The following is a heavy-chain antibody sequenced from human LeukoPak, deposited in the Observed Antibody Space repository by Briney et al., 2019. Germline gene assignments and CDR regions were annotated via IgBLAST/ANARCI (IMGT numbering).Heavy chain of an antibody. CDR2: ISGSGGST. CDR1: GFIFSNYW. Sequence: PGGSLRLSCAASGFIFSNYWMSWVRQAPGKGLEWVSAISGSGGSTYYADSVKGRFTISRDNSKNTLYLQMNSLRAEDTAVYYCAKASGFWSGYRHFDYWGQGTLVTVSS. J-gene: IGHJ4*02. V-gene: IGHV3-23*01. D-gene: IGHD3-3*01. CDR3: AKASGFWSGYRHFDY.